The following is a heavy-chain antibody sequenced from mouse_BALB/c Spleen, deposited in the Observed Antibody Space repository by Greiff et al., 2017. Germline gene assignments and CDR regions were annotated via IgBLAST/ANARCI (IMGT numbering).Heavy chain of an antibody. CDR2: IWSDGST. J-gene: IGHJ2*01. Sequence: QVQLKQSGPDLVAPSQSLSITCTVSGFSLTSYGVHWVRQPPGKGLEWLVVIWSDGSTTYNSALKSRLSISKDNSKSQVFLKMNSLQTDDTAMYYCARQTGPYGYFDYWGQGTTLTVSS. CDR3: ARQTGPYGYFDY. CDR1: GFSLTSYG. V-gene: IGHV2-6-2*01. D-gene: IGHD1-1*01.